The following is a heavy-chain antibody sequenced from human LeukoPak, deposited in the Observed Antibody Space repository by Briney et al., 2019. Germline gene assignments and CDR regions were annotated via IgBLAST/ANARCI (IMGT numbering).Heavy chain of an antibody. J-gene: IGHJ5*02. CDR2: IHYSGNT. D-gene: IGHD3-10*01. CDR3: ARDRHYYYGSGSYCGEFDP. Sequence: SETLSLICTVSGGSISSSSFYWGWIRQSRGKGLEWIGSIHYSGNTYYNPSLKSRVTISVDTSENQFSLKLSSVTAADTAVYYCARDRHYYYGSGSYCGEFDPWGQGTLVTVSS. V-gene: IGHV4-39*07. CDR1: GGSISSSSFY.